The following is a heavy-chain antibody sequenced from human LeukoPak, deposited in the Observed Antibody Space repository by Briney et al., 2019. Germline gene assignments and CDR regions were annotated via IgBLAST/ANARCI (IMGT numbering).Heavy chain of an antibody. CDR1: GGSISSHY. D-gene: IGHD2-2*01. J-gene: IGHJ4*02. Sequence: SDTLSLTCTVSGGSISSHYWSWIRQPPGQGLEWIGCIYYSGSTNYNPSLKSRITISVDTSKNQFSLKLSSVTAADTAVYYCARERVPAALHFDYWGQGTLVTVSS. V-gene: IGHV4-59*11. CDR3: ARERVPAALHFDY. CDR2: IYYSGST.